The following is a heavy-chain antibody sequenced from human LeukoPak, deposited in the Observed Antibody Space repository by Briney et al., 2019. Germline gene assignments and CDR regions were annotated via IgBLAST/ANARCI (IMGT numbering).Heavy chain of an antibody. CDR3: ARDRGVGATQRCFDY. Sequence: ASVKVSCKASGYTFTSYYLHWVRQAPGQGLEWMGVINPSGGDTTYAQKFQGRVTMSRDTSTNTVYMDLSSLRSEDSALYYCARDRGVGATQRCFDYWGQGTLVTVSS. CDR1: GYTFTSYY. J-gene: IGHJ4*02. D-gene: IGHD1-26*01. CDR2: INPSGGDT. V-gene: IGHV1-46*01.